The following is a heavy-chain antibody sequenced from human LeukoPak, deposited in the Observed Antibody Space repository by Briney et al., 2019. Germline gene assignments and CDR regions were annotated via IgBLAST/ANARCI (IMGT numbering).Heavy chain of an antibody. CDR1: GYNFTTYW. V-gene: IGHV5-51*01. J-gene: IGHJ5*02. D-gene: IGHD3-22*01. Sequence: GESLKISCKGFGYNFTTYWIGWVRQMPGKGLEWMGIIDVSDSYMRYSPSFEGQITTSADKSINTAYPQWSSLKASDTAIYYCARLTSHNYYDVTGHYWRWFDPWGQGTLVTVSS. CDR2: IDVSDSYM. CDR3: ARLTSHNYYDVTGHYWRWFDP.